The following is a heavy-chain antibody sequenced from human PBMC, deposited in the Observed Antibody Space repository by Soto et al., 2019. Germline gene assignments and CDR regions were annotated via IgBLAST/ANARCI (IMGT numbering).Heavy chain of an antibody. CDR1: GDSFASYC. D-gene: IGHD2-21*01. CDR2: ISAYNGNT. V-gene: IGHV1-18*01. CDR3: AIGAYCGRDCYSTWFGI. Sequence: GASVKVSCKASGDSFASYCRSWAQHSTGQGLEWMGWISAYNGNTNYAQKLQGRVTMTTDTSTSTAYMELRSLRSDDTAVYYCAIGAYCGRDCYSTWFGIWGQGTLVIVFS. J-gene: IGHJ5*02.